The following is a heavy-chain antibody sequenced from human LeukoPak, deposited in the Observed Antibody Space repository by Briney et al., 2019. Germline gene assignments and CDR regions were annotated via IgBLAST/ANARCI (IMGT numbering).Heavy chain of an antibody. CDR3: ARADNWVSFDY. V-gene: IGHV3-30*14. Sequence: GGSLRLSCAASGFTFSSYAMHWVRQAPGKGLEWVAVISYDGSNKYYADSVKGRFTISRDNSKNTLYLQMNSLRAEDTAVYYCARADNWVSFDYWGQGTLVTVSS. CDR2: ISYDGSNK. D-gene: IGHD1-20*01. CDR1: GFTFSSYA. J-gene: IGHJ4*02.